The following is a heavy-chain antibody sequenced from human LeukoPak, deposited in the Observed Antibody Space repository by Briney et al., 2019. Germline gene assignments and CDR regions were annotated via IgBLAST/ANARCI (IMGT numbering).Heavy chain of an antibody. CDR2: ISGNGGSR. Sequence: GGSLRLSCAASGFTFSTYTMHWVRQAPGKGLEYVSSISGNGGSREYANSVKGRFTISRDNSRNTLYLQMGSLRAEDMAVYYCARAGVVVAYFNYWGQGTLVTVSS. CDR1: GFTFSTYT. J-gene: IGHJ4*02. D-gene: IGHD3-22*01. CDR3: ARAGVVVAYFNY. V-gene: IGHV3-64*01.